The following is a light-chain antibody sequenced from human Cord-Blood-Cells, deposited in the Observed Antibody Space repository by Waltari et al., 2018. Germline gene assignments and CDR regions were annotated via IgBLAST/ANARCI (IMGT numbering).Light chain of an antibody. V-gene: IGLV3-25*03. J-gene: IGLJ2*01. CDR3: QSADSSGTLVV. Sequence: SYELTQPPSVSVSPGQTARITCSGDALPKQYAYWYQQKPGQAPVLVIYKDSERPSGMPERFSGSSSGTTVTLTISGVQAEDEADYYCQSADSSGTLVVFGGGTKLTVL. CDR1: ALPKQY. CDR2: KDS.